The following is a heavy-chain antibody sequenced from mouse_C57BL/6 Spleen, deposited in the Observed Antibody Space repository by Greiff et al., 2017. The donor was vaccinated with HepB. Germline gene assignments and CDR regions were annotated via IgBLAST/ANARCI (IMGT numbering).Heavy chain of an antibody. CDR1: GYTFTDHT. CDR2: IYPRDGST. D-gene: IGHD1-1*01. V-gene: IGHV1-78*01. Sequence: VQLQQSDAELVKPGASVKISCKVSGYTFTDHTIHWMKQRPEQGLEWIGYIYPRDGSTKYNEKFKGKATLTADKSSSTAYMQLNSLTSEDSAVYYCARANYYGSSLYYFDYWGQGTTLTVSS. J-gene: IGHJ2*01. CDR3: ARANYYGSSLYYFDY.